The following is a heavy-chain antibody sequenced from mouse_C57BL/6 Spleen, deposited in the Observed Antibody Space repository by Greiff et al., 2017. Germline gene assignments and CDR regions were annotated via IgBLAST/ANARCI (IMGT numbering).Heavy chain of an antibody. J-gene: IGHJ4*01. CDR1: GFTFSDSG. D-gene: IGHD1-1*01. CDR2: ISSGSSTI. Sequence: VQLKESGGGLVKPGGSLKLSCAASGFTFSDSGMHWVRQAPEKGLEWVAYISSGSSTIYYADTVTGRFTISRDTAKNTLFLQMPSLRSEDTAMXYCARHRITTRYYAMDYWGQGNSVTVSS. CDR3: ARHRITTRYYAMDY. V-gene: IGHV5-17*01.